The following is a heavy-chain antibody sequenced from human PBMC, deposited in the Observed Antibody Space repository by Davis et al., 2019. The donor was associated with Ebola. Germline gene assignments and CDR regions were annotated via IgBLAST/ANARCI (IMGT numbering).Heavy chain of an antibody. Sequence: AASVKVSCKASGYTFTSYGITWVRQAPGQGLEWMGWINPHNGNTNYAQNVQGRVTMTTDTSTSTAYMELRSLRSDDTAVYYCARDFLLPWRYYYYGMDVWGKGTTVTVSS. J-gene: IGHJ6*04. CDR3: ARDFLLPWRYYYYGMDV. CDR2: INPHNGNT. V-gene: IGHV1-18*04. CDR1: GYTFTSYG. D-gene: IGHD4-23*01.